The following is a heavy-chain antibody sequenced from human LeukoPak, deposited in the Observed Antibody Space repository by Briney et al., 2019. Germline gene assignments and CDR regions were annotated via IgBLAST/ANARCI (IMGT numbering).Heavy chain of an antibody. J-gene: IGHJ6*02. V-gene: IGHV3-23*01. D-gene: IGHD2-2*01. CDR1: GFTFSSYA. CDR2: ISGSGGSK. Sequence: GGSLRLSCAASGFTFSSYAMSWVRQPPGKGLEWVSAISGSGGSKYYADSVKGRFTISRDNSKNTLYLQMNSLRAEDTAVYYCAKQGYCSSTSCSNYYYGMDVWGQGTTVTVSS. CDR3: AKQGYCSSTSCSNYYYGMDV.